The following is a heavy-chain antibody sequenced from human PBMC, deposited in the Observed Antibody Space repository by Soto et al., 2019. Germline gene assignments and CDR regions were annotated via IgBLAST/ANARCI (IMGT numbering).Heavy chain of an antibody. Sequence: SESVSFTCFPGSRCHTGRKCSCIRHHPGKRLEWIGEINPSGGSRYNPSLKSRVTISVDTSKGQFSLKLTSVTAADRAVYYCARGSVDTVDSSGFYEYWGQGTPVTFSS. D-gene: IGHD3-22*01. J-gene: IGHJ4*02. CDR1: SRCHTGRK. CDR3: ARGSVDTVDSSGFYEY. CDR2: INPSGGS. V-gene: IGHV4-34*01.